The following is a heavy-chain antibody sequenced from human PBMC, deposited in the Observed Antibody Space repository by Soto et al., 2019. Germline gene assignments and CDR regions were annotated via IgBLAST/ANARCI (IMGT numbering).Heavy chain of an antibody. CDR3: ARETYGDYVGYFDP. J-gene: IGHJ5*02. CDR1: GGSISSYY. CDR2: IYYSGST. Sequence: KPSETLSLTCTVSGGSISSYYWSWIRQPPGKGLEWIGYIYYSGSTNYNPSLKSRVTISVDTSKNQFSLKLSSVTAADTAVYYCARETYGDYVGYFDPWGQGTLVTVSS. D-gene: IGHD4-17*01. V-gene: IGHV4-59*12.